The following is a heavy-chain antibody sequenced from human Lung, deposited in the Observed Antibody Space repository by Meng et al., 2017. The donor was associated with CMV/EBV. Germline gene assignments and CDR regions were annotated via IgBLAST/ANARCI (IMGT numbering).Heavy chain of an antibody. V-gene: IGHV4-61*01. Sequence: GFVSSGSYYWRWIRQPPGKGLEWIGYIYYSGSTNYNPSLKSRVTISVDTSKNQFSLKLSSVTAADTAVYYCARVMITFGGVIDHFDYWGQGTLVTVSS. CDR1: GFVSSGSYY. CDR3: ARVMITFGGVIDHFDY. D-gene: IGHD3-16*02. J-gene: IGHJ4*02. CDR2: IYYSGST.